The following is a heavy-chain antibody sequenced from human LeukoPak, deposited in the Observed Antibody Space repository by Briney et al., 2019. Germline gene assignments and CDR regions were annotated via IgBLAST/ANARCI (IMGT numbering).Heavy chain of an antibody. D-gene: IGHD3-22*01. Sequence: GASVKVSCKASGYTFTSYDINWVRQATGQGLEWMGWMNPNSGNTGYAQKFQGRVTMTRNTYISTAYMELSSLRSEDTAVYYCARGTPYYYDSSGYLFQHWGQGTLVTVSS. CDR1: GYTFTSYD. J-gene: IGHJ1*01. V-gene: IGHV1-8*01. CDR3: ARGTPYYYDSSGYLFQH. CDR2: MNPNSGNT.